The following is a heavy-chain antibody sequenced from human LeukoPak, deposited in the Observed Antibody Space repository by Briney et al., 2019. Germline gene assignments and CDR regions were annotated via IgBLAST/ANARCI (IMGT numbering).Heavy chain of an antibody. CDR2: IKQDGREK. CDR3: ARGKNWFDP. Sequence: GGSLRLSCAASGFTFSSYWMNWVRQAPGKGLEWVANIKQDGREKYYVDSVKGRFTISRDNAKNSLYLQMNSLRADDMAVYYCARGKNWFDPWGQGTLVTVSS. V-gene: IGHV3-7*01. J-gene: IGHJ5*02. CDR1: GFTFSSYW.